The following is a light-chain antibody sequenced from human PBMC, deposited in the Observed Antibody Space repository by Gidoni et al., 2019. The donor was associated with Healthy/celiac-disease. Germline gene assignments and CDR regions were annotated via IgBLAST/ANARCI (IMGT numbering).Light chain of an antibody. J-gene: IGKJ3*01. CDR3: QQYGSSVFT. Sequence: EIVLTQSPVTLSLSPGERATLSCRASPSVRSSYLAWYQQKPGQAPRLLIYGASSRATGIPDRFSGSGSGTDFTLTIRRLDPEDFALYYCQQYGSSVFTFGPGTKVDIK. CDR1: PSVRSSY. CDR2: GAS. V-gene: IGKV3-20*01.